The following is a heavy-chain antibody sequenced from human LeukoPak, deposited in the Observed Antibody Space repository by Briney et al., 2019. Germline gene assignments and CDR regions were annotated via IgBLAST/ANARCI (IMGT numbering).Heavy chain of an antibody. J-gene: IGHJ4*02. D-gene: IGHD3-22*01. V-gene: IGHV1-2*02. Sequence: ASVKVSCKASGYTFTGYFMHWVRQAPGQGLEWMGWINPNSGGTNYAQKFQGRVTMTRDTSISTAYMELSRLRSDDTAVYYCARRLYNYYDSSGYYYWGQGTLVTVSS. CDR1: GYTFTGYF. CDR3: ARRLYNYYDSSGYYY. CDR2: INPNSGGT.